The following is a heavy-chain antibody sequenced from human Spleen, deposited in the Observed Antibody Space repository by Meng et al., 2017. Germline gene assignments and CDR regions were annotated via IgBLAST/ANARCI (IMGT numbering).Heavy chain of an antibody. J-gene: IGHJ4*02. CDR3: ATDGLTGSPFDY. Sequence: GESLKISCVASGFTFRSYAMSWVRQAPGKALEWVGRIERKIDGGTVHYAAPVKGRFSISRDDSKNTLYLQMNSLKIEDTAVYYCATDGLTGSPFDYWGQGTLVTVSS. V-gene: IGHV3-15*04. CDR2: IERKIDGGTV. D-gene: IGHD3-10*01. CDR1: GFTFRSYA.